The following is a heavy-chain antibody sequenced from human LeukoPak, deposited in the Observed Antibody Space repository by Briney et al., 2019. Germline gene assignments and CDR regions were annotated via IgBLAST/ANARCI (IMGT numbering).Heavy chain of an antibody. CDR3: ARERTYVHQTPDAFDI. D-gene: IGHD3-10*02. CDR1: GGTFSSYA. Sequence: SVKVSCKASGGTFSSYAIRWVRQAPGQGLEWMGGIIPIFGTANYAQKFQGRVTITADESTSTAYMELSSLRSEDTAVYYCARERTYVHQTPDAFDIWGQGTMVTVSS. CDR2: IIPIFGTA. J-gene: IGHJ3*02. V-gene: IGHV1-69*13.